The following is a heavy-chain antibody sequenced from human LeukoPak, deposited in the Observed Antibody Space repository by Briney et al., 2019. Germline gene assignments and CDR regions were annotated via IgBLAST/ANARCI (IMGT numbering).Heavy chain of an antibody. V-gene: IGHV3-30*04. D-gene: IGHD6-13*01. Sequence: PGGSLRLSCAASGFTFSSYAMHWVRQAPGKGLEWVAVISYDGSNKYYADSVKGRFTISRDNSKNTLYLQMNSLKAEDTAVYYCARASFAGSSWYSFDYWGQGTLVTVSS. CDR2: ISYDGSNK. J-gene: IGHJ4*02. CDR3: ARASFAGSSWYSFDY. CDR1: GFTFSSYA.